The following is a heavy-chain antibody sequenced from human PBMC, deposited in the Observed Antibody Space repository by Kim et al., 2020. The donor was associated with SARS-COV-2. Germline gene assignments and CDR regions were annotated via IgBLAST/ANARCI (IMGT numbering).Heavy chain of an antibody. V-gene: IGHV3-9*01. CDR2: ISWNSGII. CDR3: AKDMGNGSGDY. D-gene: IGHD3-10*01. J-gene: IGHJ4*02. CDR1: GFTFDDYA. Sequence: GGSLRLSCAASGFTFDDYAMHWVRQAPGKGLEWVSGISWNSGIIGYADSVKGRFTISRDNAKNSLYLQMNSLRAEDTALYYCAKDMGNGSGDYWGQGTLVTVSS.